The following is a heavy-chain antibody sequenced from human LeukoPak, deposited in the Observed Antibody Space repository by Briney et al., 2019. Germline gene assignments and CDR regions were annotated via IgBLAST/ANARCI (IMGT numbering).Heavy chain of an antibody. CDR3: ARGLATGYGFRTFDY. V-gene: IGHV6-1*01. J-gene: IGHJ4*02. CDR1: GDSVSSNSAA. CDR2: TYYRSKWYN. Sequence: SQTLSLTCAISGDSVSSNSAASNWIRQSPSRGLEWLVRTYYRSKWYNDYAESVKSRITINPDTTKNQFSLQLNSVTPEGTAVYYCARGLATGYGFRTFDYWGQGTLVTVSS. D-gene: IGHD5-12*01.